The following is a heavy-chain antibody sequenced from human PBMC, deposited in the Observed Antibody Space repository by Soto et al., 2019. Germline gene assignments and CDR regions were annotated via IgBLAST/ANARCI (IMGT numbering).Heavy chain of an antibody. V-gene: IGHV3-33*01. J-gene: IGHJ6*02. CDR3: AYSGRGDFTSMVNYFYYGLDV. CDR2: IWFDGGNR. CDR1: AFTFSDHG. Sequence: GGSLRLSCLATPSAFTFSDHGMHWVRQTPGKGLEWLAVIWFDGGNRYYADSVKGRFTISRDNSENTLYLQMNSLSDEDTGVYYCAYSGRGDFTSMVNYFYYGLDVWGQGTTLTVSS. D-gene: IGHD5-18*01.